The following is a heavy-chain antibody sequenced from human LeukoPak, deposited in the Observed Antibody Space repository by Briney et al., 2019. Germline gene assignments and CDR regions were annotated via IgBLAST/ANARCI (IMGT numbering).Heavy chain of an antibody. D-gene: IGHD3-16*01. V-gene: IGHV1-69*13. CDR2: IIPIFGTA. J-gene: IGHJ4*02. CDR1: GGTFSSYA. Sequence: SVKVSCKASGGTFSSYAISWVRQAPGQGLEWMGGIIPIFGTANYAQKFQGRVTITADESTSTAYMELRSLRSDDTAVYYCARDYAKAPGYWGQGTLVTVSS. CDR3: ARDYAKAPGY.